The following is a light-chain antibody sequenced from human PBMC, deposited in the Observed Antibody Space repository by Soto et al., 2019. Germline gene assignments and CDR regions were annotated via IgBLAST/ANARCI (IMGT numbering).Light chain of an antibody. CDR3: QQYGSSLYT. CDR2: GAS. Sequence: EIVLTQSPGTLSLSPGERATLSCRASQSVTCNYLAWYQQKPGQAPRLLIYGASSRATGIPDRFSGSGSGTDFTLTISRLEPEDFAVYYCQQYGSSLYTFGQGTKLQV. J-gene: IGKJ2*01. CDR1: QSVTCNY. V-gene: IGKV3-20*01.